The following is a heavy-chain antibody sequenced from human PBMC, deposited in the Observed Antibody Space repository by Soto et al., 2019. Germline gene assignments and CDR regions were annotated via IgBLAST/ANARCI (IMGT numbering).Heavy chain of an antibody. V-gene: IGHV4-34*01. D-gene: IGHD3-10*01. Sequence: SETLSLTCAVYGGSFSGYYWSWIRQPPGKGLEWIGEINHSGSTNYNPSLKSRVTISVDTSKNQFSLKLSSVTAADTAVYYCARRHFWLLGDVDYWGQGTLVTVSS. CDR3: ARRHFWLLGDVDY. CDR1: GGSFSGYY. CDR2: INHSGST. J-gene: IGHJ4*02.